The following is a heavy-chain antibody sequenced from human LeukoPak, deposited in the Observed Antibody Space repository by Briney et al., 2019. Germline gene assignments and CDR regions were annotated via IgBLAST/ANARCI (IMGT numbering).Heavy chain of an antibody. CDR2: MNPNSGNT. CDR3: ARALGAYCGGDCYLGC. V-gene: IGHV1-8*03. D-gene: IGHD2-21*01. J-gene: IGHJ4*02. CDR1: GYTFTIYD. Sequence: ASVTVSCTASGYTFTIYDINWVRQATGQGLEWMGWMNPNSGNTGYAQKFQGRVTITRNTSISTAYMELSSLRSEDTAVYYCARALGAYCGGDCYLGCWGQGTLVTVSS.